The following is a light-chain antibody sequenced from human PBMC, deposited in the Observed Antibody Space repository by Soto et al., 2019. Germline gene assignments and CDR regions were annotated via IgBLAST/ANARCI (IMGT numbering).Light chain of an antibody. J-gene: IGKJ5*01. CDR3: QQLNSYLIT. CDR1: RGISSY. V-gene: IGKV1-9*01. CDR2: AAS. Sequence: DIQLTQSPSFLSASVWDRVTITCRASRGISSYLAWYQQKPGKAPKLLIYAASTLQTGVPSRFSGSGSGTEFTLTISSLQPEDFATYYCQQLNSYLITFGQGTRLEIK.